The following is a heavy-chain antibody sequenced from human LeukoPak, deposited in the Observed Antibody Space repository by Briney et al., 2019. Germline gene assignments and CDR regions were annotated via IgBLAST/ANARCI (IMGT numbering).Heavy chain of an antibody. CDR1: GGSISSYY. J-gene: IGHJ4*02. CDR3: ARNSVAGIDY. V-gene: IGHV4-34*01. CDR2: INHSGST. Sequence: SETLSLTCTVSGGSISSYYWSWIRQPAGKGLEWTGEINHSGSTNYNPSLKSRVTISVDTSKNQFSLKLSSVTAADTAVYYCARNSVAGIDYWGQGTLVTVSS. D-gene: IGHD6-19*01.